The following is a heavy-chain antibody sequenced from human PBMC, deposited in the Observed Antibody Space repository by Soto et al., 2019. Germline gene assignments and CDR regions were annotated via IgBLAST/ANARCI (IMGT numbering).Heavy chain of an antibody. D-gene: IGHD6-13*01. CDR3: ARGVYSSSWATDYYGMDV. Sequence: GASVKVSCKASGYTFTSYGISWVRQAPGQGLERMGWISAYNGNTNYAQKHQGRVTMTTDTSTSTAYMELRSLRSDDTAVYYCARGVYSSSWATDYYGMDVWGQGTTVTVSS. CDR1: GYTFTSYG. CDR2: ISAYNGNT. V-gene: IGHV1-18*01. J-gene: IGHJ6*02.